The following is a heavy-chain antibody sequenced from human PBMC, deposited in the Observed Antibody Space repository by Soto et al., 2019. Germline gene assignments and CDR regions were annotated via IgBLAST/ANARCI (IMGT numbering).Heavy chain of an antibody. D-gene: IGHD2-2*01. CDR1: SGSISSSNW. CDR2: IYHSGST. Sequence: QVQLQESGPGLVKPSGTLSLTCAVSSGSISSSNWWSWVRQPPGKGLEWIGEIYHSGSTNYNPSLKSRVTISVDKSKHQFSLKLSSVTAADTAVYYCARVVVVPAAIYYYYYMDVWGKGTTVTVSS. J-gene: IGHJ6*03. CDR3: ARVVVVPAAIYYYYYMDV. V-gene: IGHV4-4*02.